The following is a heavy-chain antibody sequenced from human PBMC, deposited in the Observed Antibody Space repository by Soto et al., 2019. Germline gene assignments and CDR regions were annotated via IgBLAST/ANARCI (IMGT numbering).Heavy chain of an antibody. CDR3: AREYCSSTSCGDGRYG. D-gene: IGHD2-2*01. CDR1: GGTFSSYA. Sequence: QVQLVQSGAEVKKPGSSVKVSCKASGGTFSSYAISWVRQAPGQGIEWMGGIIPLFGTANYAQKFQGSVTITADKSTSTAYRELSSLRSEYTAVYYCAREYCSSTSCGDGRYGWGQVSTVTGSS. CDR2: IIPLFGTA. V-gene: IGHV1-69*06. J-gene: IGHJ6*02.